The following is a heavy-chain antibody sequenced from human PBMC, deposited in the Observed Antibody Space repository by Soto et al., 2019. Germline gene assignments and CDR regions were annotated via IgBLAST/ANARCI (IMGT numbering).Heavy chain of an antibody. V-gene: IGHV3-48*03. D-gene: IGHD5-12*01. Sequence: AGGSLRLSCAASGFTFSSYEMNWVRQAPGKGLEWVSYISSSGSTIYYADSVKGRFTISRDNAKNSLYLQMNSLRAEDTAVYYCARAYIVATIGYYYGMDVWGQGTTVTVSS. CDR2: ISSSGSTI. J-gene: IGHJ6*02. CDR1: GFTFSSYE. CDR3: ARAYIVATIGYYYGMDV.